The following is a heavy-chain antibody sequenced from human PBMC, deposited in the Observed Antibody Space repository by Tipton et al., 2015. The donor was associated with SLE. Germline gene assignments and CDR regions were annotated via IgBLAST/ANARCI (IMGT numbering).Heavy chain of an antibody. Sequence: TLSLTCTVSGGSISSSSYYWGWIRQPPGKGLEWMGSIYYSGSTNYNPSLKSRVTISVDTSKNQFSLKLSSVTAADTAVYYCARANLQWLVQDYWGQGTLVTVSS. J-gene: IGHJ4*02. D-gene: IGHD6-19*01. CDR1: GGSISSSSYY. CDR3: ARANLQWLVQDY. V-gene: IGHV4-39*07. CDR2: IYYSGST.